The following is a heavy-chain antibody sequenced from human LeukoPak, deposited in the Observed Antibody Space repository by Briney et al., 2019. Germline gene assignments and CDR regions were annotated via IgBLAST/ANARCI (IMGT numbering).Heavy chain of an antibody. J-gene: IGHJ4*02. CDR2: ISVSGGSI. Sequence: GGSLRLSCAASGFTFSSYAMTWVRQAPGKGLEWVSAISVSGGSIYYADSVKGRFTISRDISENTLYLQMNSLRADDTAIYYCAKAKTGRSTSTSLYYFDCWGQGTLVTVSS. CDR1: GFTFSSYA. CDR3: AKAKTGRSTSTSLYYFDC. D-gene: IGHD2-2*01. V-gene: IGHV3-23*01.